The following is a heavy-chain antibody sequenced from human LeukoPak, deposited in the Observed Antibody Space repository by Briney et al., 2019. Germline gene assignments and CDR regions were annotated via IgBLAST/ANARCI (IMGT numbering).Heavy chain of an antibody. V-gene: IGHV1-46*01. CDR2: INPSAAST. D-gene: IGHD5-12*01. CDR3: ARGYSGYEFDY. Sequence: ASVKVSCKASGYTFTSYYMHWVRQARGQGLEWMGVINPSAASTSYTQEFQGRVTITTDESTSTAYMELSSLRSEDTAVYYCARGYSGYEFDYWGQGTLVTVSS. J-gene: IGHJ4*02. CDR1: GYTFTSYY.